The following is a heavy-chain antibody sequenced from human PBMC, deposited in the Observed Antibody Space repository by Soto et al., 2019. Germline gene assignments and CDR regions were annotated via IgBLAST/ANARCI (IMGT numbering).Heavy chain of an antibody. V-gene: IGHV4-39*01. CDR3: ARRFTRRYMDV. J-gene: IGHJ6*03. CDR1: GGSISSSSYY. CDR2: IYYSGST. Sequence: SETLSLTCTVSGGSISSSSYYWGWIHQPPGKGLEWIGSIYYSGSTYYNPSLKSRVTISVDTSKNQFSLKLSSVTAADTAVYYCARRFTRRYMDVWGNGTTVTVSS.